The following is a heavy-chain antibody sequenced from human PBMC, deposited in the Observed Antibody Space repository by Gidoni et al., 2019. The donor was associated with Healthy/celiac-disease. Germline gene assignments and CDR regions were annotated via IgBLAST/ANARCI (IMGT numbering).Heavy chain of an antibody. CDR3: VAVPAAIHNWFDP. V-gene: IGHV4-34*01. J-gene: IGHJ5*02. Sequence: QVQLQQWGAGLLKPSETLSLTCAVYGGSFSGYYWSWIRQPPVKGLEWIGEINHSGGTNSNPYLKSRVTISVDTSKNQFSLKLSSVTAADTAVYYCVAVPAAIHNWFDPWGQGTLVTVSS. CDR1: GGSFSGYY. D-gene: IGHD2-2*02. CDR2: INHSGGT.